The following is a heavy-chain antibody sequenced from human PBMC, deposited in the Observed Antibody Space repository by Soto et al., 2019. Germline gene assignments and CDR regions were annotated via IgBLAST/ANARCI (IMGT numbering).Heavy chain of an antibody. CDR1: GFSFSSYW. J-gene: IGHJ4*02. CDR3: GRVRRSDPDVY. V-gene: IGHV3-7*01. D-gene: IGHD2-15*01. Sequence: EVQLVESGGGLVQPGGSLRLSCAASGFSFSSYWMSWVRQAPGKGLEWVANIKQDGSEKQYVDFVKGRFTISRDNAKNSLYLQMNSLRDEDTAVYYCGRVRRSDPDVYWGQGTLVTVSS. CDR2: IKQDGSEK.